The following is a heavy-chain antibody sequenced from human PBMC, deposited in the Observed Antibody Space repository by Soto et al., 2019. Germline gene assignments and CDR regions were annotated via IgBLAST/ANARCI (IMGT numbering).Heavy chain of an antibody. Sequence: PGGSLRLSCAASGFTFSSYAMHWVRQAPGKGPEWVAVISYDGSNKYYADSVKGRFTISRDNSKNTLYLQMNSLRAEDTAVYYCARVGDYYDSSGYVPYYYYGMDVWGQGTTVTVSS. J-gene: IGHJ6*02. CDR3: ARVGDYYDSSGYVPYYYYGMDV. D-gene: IGHD3-22*01. CDR1: GFTFSSYA. V-gene: IGHV3-30-3*01. CDR2: ISYDGSNK.